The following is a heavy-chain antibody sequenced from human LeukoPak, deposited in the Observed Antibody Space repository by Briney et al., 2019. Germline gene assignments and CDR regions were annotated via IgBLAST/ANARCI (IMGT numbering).Heavy chain of an antibody. V-gene: IGHV1-18*01. Sequence: GASVKVSCKASGYTFTSYGISWVRQAPGQGLEWMGWISAYNGNTNYAQKLQGRVTMTTDTSTSTAYMELRSLRSDDTAVYYCARDHPGRKGDYENYFDYWGQGTLVTVSS. CDR2: ISAYNGNT. CDR1: GYTFTSYG. D-gene: IGHD4-17*01. CDR3: ARDHPGRKGDYENYFDY. J-gene: IGHJ4*02.